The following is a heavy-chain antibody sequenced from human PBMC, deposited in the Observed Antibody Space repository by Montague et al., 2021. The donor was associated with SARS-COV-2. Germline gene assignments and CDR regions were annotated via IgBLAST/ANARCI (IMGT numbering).Heavy chain of an antibody. V-gene: IGHV4-34*01. J-gene: IGHJ6*02. CDR3: ACGEITTRGLIYYYGMDV. CDR2: INHSGST. D-gene: IGHD4-11*01. Sequence: WFGEINHSGSTNYNPSLKSRVTTSVDTSKNQFSLKLSSVTAADTAVYYCACGEITTRGLIYYYGMDVGGQGTTATVSS.